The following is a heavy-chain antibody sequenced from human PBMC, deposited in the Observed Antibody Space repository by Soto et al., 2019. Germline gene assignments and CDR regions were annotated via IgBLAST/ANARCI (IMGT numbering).Heavy chain of an antibody. CDR1: GYTFTSYD. CDR3: ARGGSGWYGYYFDY. J-gene: IGHJ4*02. V-gene: IGHV1-8*01. D-gene: IGHD6-19*01. CDR2: MNPNSGNT. Sequence: ASVKVSCKASGYTFTSYDINWVRQATGQGLEWMGWMNPNSGNTGYAQKFQGRFTISRDNSKNTLYLQMNSLRAEDTAVYYCARGGSGWYGYYFDYWGQGTLVTVSS.